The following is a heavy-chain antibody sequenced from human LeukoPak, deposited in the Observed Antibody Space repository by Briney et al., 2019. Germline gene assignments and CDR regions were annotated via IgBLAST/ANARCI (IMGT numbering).Heavy chain of an antibody. CDR3: HGELLSPSIDY. D-gene: IGHD3-10*01. J-gene: IGHJ4*02. Sequence: PSETLSLTCTDSGGSISSSSYYWGWIRQPPGKGLEWIGSIYYSGSTYYNPSLKSRVTISVDTSKNQFSLKLSSVTAADTAVYYCHGELLSPSIDYWGQGTLVTVSS. V-gene: IGHV4-39*01. CDR1: GGSISSSSYY. CDR2: IYYSGST.